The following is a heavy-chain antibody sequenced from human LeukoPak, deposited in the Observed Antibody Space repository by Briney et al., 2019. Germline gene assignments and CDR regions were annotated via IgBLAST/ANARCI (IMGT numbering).Heavy chain of an antibody. CDR3: ARASRYYDILTGYYKGYYYYMDV. D-gene: IGHD3-9*01. V-gene: IGHV4-34*01. Sequence: SETLSLTCAVSVGSFSGYYWSWIRQPPGKGLEWIGEINHSGSTNYNPSLKSRVTISVDTSKNQFSLKLSSVTAADTALYYCARASRYYDILTGYYKGYYYYMDVWGKGTTVTVS. J-gene: IGHJ6*03. CDR1: VGSFSGYY. CDR2: INHSGST.